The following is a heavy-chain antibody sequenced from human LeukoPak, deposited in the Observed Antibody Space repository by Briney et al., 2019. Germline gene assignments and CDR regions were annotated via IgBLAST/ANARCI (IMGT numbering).Heavy chain of an antibody. Sequence: PSETLSPTCTVSGGSISSYYWSWIRQPPGKGLEWIGEINHSGSTNYNPSLKSRVTISVDTSKNQFSLKLSSVTAADTAVYYCARGGRHYDSSGYYRNTCWFDPWGQGTLVTVSS. J-gene: IGHJ5*02. CDR2: INHSGST. V-gene: IGHV4-34*01. CDR1: GGSISSYY. D-gene: IGHD3-22*01. CDR3: ARGGRHYDSSGYYRNTCWFDP.